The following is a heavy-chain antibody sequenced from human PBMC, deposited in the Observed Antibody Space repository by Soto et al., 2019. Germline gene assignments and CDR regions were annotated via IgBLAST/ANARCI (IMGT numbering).Heavy chain of an antibody. CDR2: IYYSGST. CDR1: GGSISGYY. V-gene: IGHV4-59*08. CDR3: ARPGGGGWSPFDS. Sequence: SETLSLTCTVSGGSISGYYWSWIRQPPGKGLEWIGFIYYSGSTNYNPSLKSRVTISVDTSKNQFSLRLSSVTAADTAMYYCARPGGGGWSPFDSWGQGALVTVSS. J-gene: IGHJ4*02. D-gene: IGHD6-19*01.